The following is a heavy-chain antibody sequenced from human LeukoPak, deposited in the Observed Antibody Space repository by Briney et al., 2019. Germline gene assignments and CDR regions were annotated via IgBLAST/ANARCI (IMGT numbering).Heavy chain of an antibody. D-gene: IGHD3-22*01. CDR1: GFTFDDYG. V-gene: IGHV3-20*04. CDR3: ARGLYYYDSSGYYYLGY. CDR2: INWNGGST. J-gene: IGHJ4*02. Sequence: GGSLRLSCAASGFTFDDYGMSWVCQAPGKGLEWVSGINWNGGSTGYADSVKGRFTISRDNAKKSLYLQMNSLRAEDTALYYCARGLYYYDSSGYYYLGYWGQGTQVTVSS.